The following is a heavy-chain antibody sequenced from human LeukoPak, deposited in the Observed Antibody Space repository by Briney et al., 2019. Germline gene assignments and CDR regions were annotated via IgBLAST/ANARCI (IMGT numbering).Heavy chain of an antibody. CDR2: INTNTGNP. V-gene: IGHV7-4-1*02. CDR1: GYTFTSYA. D-gene: IGHD3-3*01. J-gene: IGHJ6*03. CDR3: ARESRTTYDFWSGYANYYYYMDV. Sequence: RASVKVSCKASGYTFTSYAMNWVRQAPGQGLEWMGWINTNTGNPTYAQGFTGRFVFSLDTSVSTAYLQISSLKAEDTAVYYCARESRTTYDFWSGYANYYYYMDVWGKGTTVTVSS.